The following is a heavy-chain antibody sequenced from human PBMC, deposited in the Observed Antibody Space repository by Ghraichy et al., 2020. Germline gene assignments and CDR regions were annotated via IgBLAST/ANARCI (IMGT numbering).Heavy chain of an antibody. V-gene: IGHV3-48*02. CDR1: GFTFSTYS. CDR3: ARDGTVTTLGGAFDY. CDR2: ISPSSDTV. J-gene: IGHJ4*02. Sequence: GGSLRLSCAAAGFTFSTYSMNWVRQAPGKGLEWLLYISPSSDTVYYADSIKGRFTISRDNAKNSLFLQMNSLRDDDTAVYYCARDGTVTTLGGAFDYWGQGTLVTVSS. D-gene: IGHD4-17*01.